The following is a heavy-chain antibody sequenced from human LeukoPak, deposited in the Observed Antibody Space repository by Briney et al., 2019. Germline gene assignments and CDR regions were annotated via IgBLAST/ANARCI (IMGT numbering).Heavy chain of an antibody. CDR2: IRQDGGET. D-gene: IGHD3-22*01. Sequence: GGSLRLSCEASGLTFSRDWMGWVRQAPGKGLEWVANIRQDGGETYYGDSVKGRFIISRDNAKNSLFLQMNRLRAEDTAVYYCARDPINRYYYDSSGYAGSDYWGQGTLVTVSS. V-gene: IGHV3-7*01. CDR1: GLTFSRDW. J-gene: IGHJ4*02. CDR3: ARDPINRYYYDSSGYAGSDY.